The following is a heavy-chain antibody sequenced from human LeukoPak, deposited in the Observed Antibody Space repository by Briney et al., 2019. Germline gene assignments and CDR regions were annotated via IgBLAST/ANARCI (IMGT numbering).Heavy chain of an antibody. CDR2: IKQDGSEK. Sequence: GGSLRLSCAASGFTFSSYAMSWVRQAPGKGLEWVANIKQDGSEKYYADSVKGRFTISRDNAKNSLYLQMNSLRAEDTAVYYCARDLGIVGANPLDYWGQGTLVTVSS. J-gene: IGHJ4*02. CDR1: GFTFSSYA. D-gene: IGHD1-26*01. CDR3: ARDLGIVGANPLDY. V-gene: IGHV3-7*01.